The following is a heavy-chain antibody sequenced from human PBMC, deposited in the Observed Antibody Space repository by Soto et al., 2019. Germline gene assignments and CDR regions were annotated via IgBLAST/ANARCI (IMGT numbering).Heavy chain of an antibody. CDR1: GYSISAYY. D-gene: IGHD3-10*01. J-gene: IGHJ4*02. Sequence: ASVKVSCKASGYSISAYYIHWVRQAPGQGLAWMGWIDPKNGGTVSAQKVQGRLTMTRDTSISTVYMDMSGLTSDGTARYYCGRDDYGIFPYWGQESRVTVAS. CDR3: GRDDYGIFPY. CDR2: IDPKNGGT. V-gene: IGHV1-2*02.